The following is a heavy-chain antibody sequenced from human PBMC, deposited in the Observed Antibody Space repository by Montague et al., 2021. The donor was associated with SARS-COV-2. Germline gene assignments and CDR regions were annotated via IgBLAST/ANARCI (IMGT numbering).Heavy chain of an antibody. CDR3: AGQKMGSVTIFGVVMHDRCFDL. CDR1: GGSISSSSYY. V-gene: IGHV4-39*01. D-gene: IGHD3-3*01. Sequence: SETLSLTCTVSGGSISSSSYYWVWMRQPPGKGREGIGYIYYSGSTYSNPSLKSRVTISVDTSKNQFSLKLSSVTAADTAVYYCAGQKMGSVTIFGVVMHDRCFDLWGQGTLVTVSS. CDR2: IYYSGST. J-gene: IGHJ5*02.